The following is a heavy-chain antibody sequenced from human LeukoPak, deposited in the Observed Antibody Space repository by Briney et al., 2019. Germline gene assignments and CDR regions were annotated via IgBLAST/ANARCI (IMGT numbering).Heavy chain of an antibody. D-gene: IGHD6-19*01. CDR2: IIPIFGTA. Sequence: ASVKVSCKASGGTFSSYAISWVRQAPGQGLEWMGGIIPIFGTANYAQKFQGRVTITADESTSTAYMELSSLRSEDTAVYYCARGGSGWSNFDYWGQGTLVNVSS. CDR3: ARGGSGWSNFDY. J-gene: IGHJ4*02. CDR1: GGTFSSYA. V-gene: IGHV1-69*13.